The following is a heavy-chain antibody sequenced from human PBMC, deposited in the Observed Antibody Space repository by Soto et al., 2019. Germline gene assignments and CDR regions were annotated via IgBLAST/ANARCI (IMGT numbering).Heavy chain of an antibody. CDR1: GFTFSDYY. D-gene: IGHD3-3*01. CDR2: ISSSGSTI. CDR3: ARDHIDVLRFLEWYPEEGYYYYAMDV. Sequence: PGGSLRLSCAASGFTFSDYYMSWIRQAPGKGLEWVSYISSSGSTIYYADSVKGRFTISRDNAKNSLYLQMNSLRAEDTAVYYCARDHIDVLRFLEWYPEEGYYYYAMDVWGQATTVTVS. V-gene: IGHV3-11*01. J-gene: IGHJ6*02.